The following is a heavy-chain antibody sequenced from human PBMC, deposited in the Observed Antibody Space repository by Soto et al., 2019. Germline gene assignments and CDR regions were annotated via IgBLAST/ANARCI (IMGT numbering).Heavy chain of an antibody. CDR3: ARAVVREFCSGGSSYSYYYYMDV. V-gene: IGHV4-39*01. D-gene: IGHD2-15*01. CDR2: IYYSGST. J-gene: IGHJ6*03. CDR1: GGSIRSSSYY. Sequence: SETLSLTCTVSGGSIRSSSYYWGWIRQPPGKGLEWIGSIYYSGSTYYNPSLKSRVTISVDTSKNQFSLKLSSVTAADTAVYYCARAVVREFCSGGSSYSYYYYMDVWGKGTTVTVSS.